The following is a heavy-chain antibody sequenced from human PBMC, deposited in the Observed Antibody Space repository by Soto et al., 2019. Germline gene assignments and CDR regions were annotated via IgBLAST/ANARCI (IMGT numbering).Heavy chain of an antibody. D-gene: IGHD4-4*01. J-gene: IGHJ6*02. CDR1: GLTFSLYA. CDR2: ISGSGSST. V-gene: IGHV3-23*01. Sequence: EVQLLESGGGLVQPGGSLRLSCAASGLTFSLYAMTWVRQAPGKGLEWVSAISGSGSSTYYADSVKGRFTTSRDNSKNTLFPQMDSLRAEYTAVYYCAKDPCYSNYYGIDVWGQGTTVTVSS. CDR3: AKDPCYSNYYGIDV.